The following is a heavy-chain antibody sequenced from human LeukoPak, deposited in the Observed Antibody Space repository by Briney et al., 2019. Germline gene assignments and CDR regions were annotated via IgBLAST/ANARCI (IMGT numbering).Heavy chain of an antibody. CDR1: GGSISSYY. J-gene: IGHJ3*02. CDR2: LYNRGST. Sequence: PSETLSLTCTVSGGSISSYYWSWIRQPPGKGLEWIGYLYNRGSTNYNPSLKSRVIISVDTSKNQFSLKLRSVTAADTAVYYCARDRPGIAVAGDAFDIWGQGTMVTVSS. CDR3: ARDRPGIAVAGDAFDI. D-gene: IGHD6-19*01. V-gene: IGHV4-59*01.